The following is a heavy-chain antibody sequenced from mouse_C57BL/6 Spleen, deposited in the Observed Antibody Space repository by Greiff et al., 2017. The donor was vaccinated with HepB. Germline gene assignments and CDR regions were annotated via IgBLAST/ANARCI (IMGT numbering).Heavy chain of an antibody. CDR2: IDPSDSYT. J-gene: IGHJ2*01. CDR1: GYTFTSYW. V-gene: IGHV1-69*01. D-gene: IGHD2-3*01. CDR3: ARLDGYYFDY. Sequence: VQLQQPGAELVMPGASVKLCCKASGYTFTSYWMHWVKQRPGQGLEWIGEIDPSDSYTNYNQKFKGKSTLTVDKSSSTAYMQLSSLTSEDSAVYYCARLDGYYFDYWGQGTTLTVSS.